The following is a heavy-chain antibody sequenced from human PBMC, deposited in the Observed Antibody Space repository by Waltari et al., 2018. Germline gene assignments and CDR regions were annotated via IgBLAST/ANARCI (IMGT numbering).Heavy chain of an antibody. CDR1: GGPFGGYG. CDR3: ATHKLGISQHYYHMGA. J-gene: IGHJ6*03. Sequence: VQLVQSGAEVRTPGSSVKVSCKASGGPFGGYGISWVRLTPGQRLEWLGGTIPIFGIPDYSQKFQDRLTSTADASTSTAYMELSSLTSEATAIYFCATHKLGISQHYYHMGAWGKGTTVTISS. V-gene: IGHV1-69*12. D-gene: IGHD7-27*01. CDR2: TIPIFGIP.